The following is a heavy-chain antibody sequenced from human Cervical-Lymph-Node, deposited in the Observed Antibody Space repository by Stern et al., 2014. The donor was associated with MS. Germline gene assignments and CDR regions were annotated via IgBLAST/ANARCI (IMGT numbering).Heavy chain of an antibody. CDR3: ARTRRVRGAHWFDP. CDR1: GFSLSTSGMC. CDR2: IDWDDDK. Sequence: QITLKESGPALVKPTQTLTLTCTFSGFSLSTSGMCVSCIRQPPGKALEWLALIDWDDDKYYSTSLKTRLTIAKDTSKNQVVLTMTNMDPVDTATYYWARTRRVRGAHWFDPWGQGTLVTVSS. J-gene: IGHJ5*02. V-gene: IGHV2-70*01. D-gene: IGHD3-10*01.